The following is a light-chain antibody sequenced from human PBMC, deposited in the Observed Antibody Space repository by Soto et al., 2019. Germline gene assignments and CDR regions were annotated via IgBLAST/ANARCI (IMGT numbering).Light chain of an antibody. CDR3: HQYNMWPPLI. CDR1: QSVRSN. V-gene: IGKV3-15*01. J-gene: IGKJ4*01. CDR2: GAS. Sequence: EIVMTQSPATLSVSPGESATLSCRASQSVRSNLAWYQQKPGQAPRLLIYGASTRATGIPARLSGSGSGTEFTLTISGLQSEDFAVYYCHQYNMWPPLIFGGGTKVEIK.